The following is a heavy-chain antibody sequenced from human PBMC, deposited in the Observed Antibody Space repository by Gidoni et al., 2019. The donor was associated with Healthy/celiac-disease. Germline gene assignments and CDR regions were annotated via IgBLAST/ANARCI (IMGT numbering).Heavy chain of an antibody. CDR2: MNPNSGNT. CDR1: GYTFTSYD. D-gene: IGHD3-3*01. V-gene: IGHV1-8*01. CDR3: ARGRGITIFGVVSQNMDV. J-gene: IGHJ6*02. Sequence: QVQLVPSGAEVKKPGASVKVSCKASGYTFTSYDINWVRQATGQGLEWMGWMNPNSGNTGYAQKFQGRVTMTRNTSISTAYMELSSLRSEDTAVYYCARGRGITIFGVVSQNMDVWGQGTTVTVSS.